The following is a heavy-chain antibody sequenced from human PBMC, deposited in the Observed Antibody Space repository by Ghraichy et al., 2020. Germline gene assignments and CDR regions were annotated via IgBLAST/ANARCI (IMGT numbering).Heavy chain of an antibody. CDR1: GYTFTSYY. J-gene: IGHJ6*02. Sequence: ASVKVSCKASGYTFTSYYMHWVRQAPGQGLEWMGIINPSGGSTSYAQKFQGRVTMTRDTSTSTVYMELSSLGSEDTAVYYCARAGGNGYYYYGMDVGGQGTTVTVSS. CDR2: INPSGGST. V-gene: IGHV1-46*01. CDR3: ARAGGNGYYYYGMDV. D-gene: IGHD4-23*01.